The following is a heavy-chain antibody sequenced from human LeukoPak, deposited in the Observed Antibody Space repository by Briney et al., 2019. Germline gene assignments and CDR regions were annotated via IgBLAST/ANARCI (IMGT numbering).Heavy chain of an antibody. CDR3: AKDYRLVVVPDAFDI. D-gene: IGHD3-22*01. Sequence: PGGSLRLSCAASGFTFSSYGMHWVRQAPGKGLEWVAVIWYDGSNKYYADSVKGRFTISRDNSKNTLYLQMNSLRAEDTAVYYCAKDYRLVVVPDAFDIWGQGTMVTVSS. V-gene: IGHV3-33*06. J-gene: IGHJ3*02. CDR2: IWYDGSNK. CDR1: GFTFSSYG.